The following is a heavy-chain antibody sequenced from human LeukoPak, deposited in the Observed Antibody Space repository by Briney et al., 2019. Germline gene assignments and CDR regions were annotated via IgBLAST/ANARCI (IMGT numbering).Heavy chain of an antibody. Sequence: SETLSLTCTVSGGSISSNYWSWIRQPPGKGLEWIGYIYNSGSTNYNPSLKSRVSVSVDTSKNQFSLKLSSVTAADTAVYYCARGKVVAGTPGQNSWDSWGQGTLVTVSS. J-gene: IGHJ4*02. CDR1: GGSISSNY. D-gene: IGHD6-19*01. V-gene: IGHV4-59*12. CDR2: IYNSGST. CDR3: ARGKVVAGTPGQNSWDS.